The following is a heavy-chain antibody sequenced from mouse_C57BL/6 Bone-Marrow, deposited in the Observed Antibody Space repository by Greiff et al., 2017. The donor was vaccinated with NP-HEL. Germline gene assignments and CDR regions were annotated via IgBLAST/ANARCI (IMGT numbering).Heavy chain of an antibody. CDR1: GFTFSSYA. J-gene: IGHJ3*01. Sequence: EVKLMESGGGLVKPGGSLKLSCAASGFTFSSYAMSWVRQTPEKRLEWVATISDGGSYTYYPDNVKGRFTISRDNAKNNLYLQMSHLKSEDTAMYYCAREDSTFAYWGQGTLVTVSA. CDR3: AREDSTFAY. D-gene: IGHD2-5*01. V-gene: IGHV5-4*01. CDR2: ISDGGSYT.